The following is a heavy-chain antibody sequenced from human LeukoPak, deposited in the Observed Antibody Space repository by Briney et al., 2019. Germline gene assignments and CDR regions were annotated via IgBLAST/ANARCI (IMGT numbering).Heavy chain of an antibody. V-gene: IGHV3-9*02. CDR3: AKDTQRGYSYGAFDY. Sequence: GGPLSPSLAAPGSPSSSFSLNGVRQPPGKALEWASGVSWDSGSIAYADSVEGRFTISRDNAKNSLYLQMNSLRPEDTALYYCAKDTQRGYSYGAFDYWGQGTLVTVSS. D-gene: IGHD5-18*01. CDR1: GSPSSSFS. CDR2: VSWDSGSI. J-gene: IGHJ4*02.